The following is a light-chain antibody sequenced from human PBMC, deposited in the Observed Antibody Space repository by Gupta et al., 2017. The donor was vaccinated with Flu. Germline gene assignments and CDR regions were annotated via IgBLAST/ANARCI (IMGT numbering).Light chain of an antibody. Sequence: PATLSVSPGERATLSCRASQSVSSNLAWYQQKPGQAPRLLIYGASTRATGIPARFSGSGSGTEFTLTISSLQSEDFAVYYCQQYNNWSWTFGQGTKVEIK. J-gene: IGKJ1*01. CDR3: QQYNNWSWT. CDR2: GAS. CDR1: QSVSSN. V-gene: IGKV3-15*01.